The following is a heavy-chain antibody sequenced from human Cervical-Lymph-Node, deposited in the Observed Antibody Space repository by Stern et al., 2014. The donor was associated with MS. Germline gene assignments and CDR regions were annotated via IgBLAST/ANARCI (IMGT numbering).Heavy chain of an antibody. J-gene: IGHJ5*02. CDR2: IKEDGSET. D-gene: IGHD2-15*01. V-gene: IGHV3-7*01. CDR1: GFTFSSYW. CDR3: ARGSDT. Sequence: MQLGESGGGLVQPGGSLRLSCAASGFTFSSYWMNWVRPAPGKGLEWVDNIKEDGSETYYVDSGKGRFTIARDNAKNALYLQMNSLRAEDTAVYYCARGSDTWGQGTLVTVSS.